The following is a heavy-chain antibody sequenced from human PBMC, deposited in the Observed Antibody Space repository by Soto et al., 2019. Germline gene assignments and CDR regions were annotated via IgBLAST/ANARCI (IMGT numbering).Heavy chain of an antibody. V-gene: IGHV1-69*12. CDR3: ASEEVGDYDYYGMYV. CDR2: IIPIFGTA. Sequence: QVQLVQSGAEVKKPGSSVKVSCKAAGGTFRSSAISWVRQAPGQGLGWMGGIIPIFGTANYAQKFHGRFTITADESTSTVYIELSSLRSEDTAVYSCASEEVGDYDYYGMYVWGHGTTVTVSS. D-gene: IGHD1-26*01. CDR1: GGTFRSSA. J-gene: IGHJ6*01.